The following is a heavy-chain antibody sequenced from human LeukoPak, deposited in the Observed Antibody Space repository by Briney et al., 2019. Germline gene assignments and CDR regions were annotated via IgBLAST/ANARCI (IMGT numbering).Heavy chain of an antibody. V-gene: IGHV3-7*01. D-gene: IGHD6-19*01. CDR1: GFTFSSYW. CDR2: IKQDGSEK. J-gene: IGHJ4*02. CDR3: ARHGGSSGWSYYFDY. Sequence: GGSLRLSCAASGFTFSSYWMSWVRQAPGKGQEWVANIKQDGSEKYYVDSVKGRFTISRDNAKNSLYLQMNSLRAEDTAVYYCARHGGSSGWSYYFDYWGQGTLVTVSS.